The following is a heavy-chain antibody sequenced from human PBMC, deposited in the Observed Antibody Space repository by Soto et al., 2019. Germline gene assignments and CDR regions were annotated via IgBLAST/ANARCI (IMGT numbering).Heavy chain of an antibody. CDR2: INHSGST. Sequence: SETLSLTCAVYGGSFSGYYWTWIRQPPGTGLEWIGYINHSGSTYYNPSLKSRVTISIDTSKNQFSLKLSSVTAADTAVYYCARVPDYWGQGILVTVSS. CDR1: GGSFSGYY. D-gene: IGHD2-2*01. CDR3: ARVPDY. J-gene: IGHJ4*02. V-gene: IGHV4-34*01.